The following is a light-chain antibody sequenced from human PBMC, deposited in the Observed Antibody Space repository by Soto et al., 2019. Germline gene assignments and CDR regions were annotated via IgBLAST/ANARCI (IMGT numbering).Light chain of an antibody. J-gene: IGKJ4*01. CDR3: QQRSNWPLT. CDR1: QKVSSA. Sequence: DIVLTQSPATLPLSPGERATLSCRASQKVSSALAWYQQKTGQTPRLLSYHASNRATGIPARFNGSGSWTDFTLTVSSLEPEDFAVYYGQQRSNWPLTFGGGTKVEIK. CDR2: HAS. V-gene: IGKV3-11*01.